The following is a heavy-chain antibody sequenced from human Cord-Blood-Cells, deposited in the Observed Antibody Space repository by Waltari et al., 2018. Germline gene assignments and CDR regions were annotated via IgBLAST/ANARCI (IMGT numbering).Heavy chain of an antibody. D-gene: IGHD2-15*01. CDR3: ARPAYCSGGSCYYYYGMDV. V-gene: IGHV7-4-1*02. CDR1: GYTFTSYA. CDR2: INTNTGNP. J-gene: IGHJ6*02. Sequence: QVQLVPPGSELKKPGASVQVSCKAPGYTFTSYAMNWLRQAPGQGLEWMGWINTNTGNPTSAQGFTGRFVFSVDTAVSTAYLQISSLKAEDTAVYYCARPAYCSGGSCYYYYGMDVWGQGTTVTVSS.